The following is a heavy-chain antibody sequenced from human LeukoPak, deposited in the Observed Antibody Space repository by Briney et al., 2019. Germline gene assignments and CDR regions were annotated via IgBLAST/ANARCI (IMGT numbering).Heavy chain of an antibody. D-gene: IGHD3-22*01. CDR3: ARYYDSGDYYMDV. CDR1: GFTLDDYG. V-gene: IGHV3-20*01. Sequence: PGGSLRLSCVASGFTLDDYGMSWVRPAPGKGLEWVAGINWNGGSTGYADSVKGRFTISRDNAKHSLYLQMNSLRAEDTALYHCARYYDSGDYYMDVWGKGTKVTISS. CDR2: INWNGGST. J-gene: IGHJ6*03.